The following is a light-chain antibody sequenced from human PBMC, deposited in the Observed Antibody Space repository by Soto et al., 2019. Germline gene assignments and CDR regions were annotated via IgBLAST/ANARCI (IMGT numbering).Light chain of an antibody. Sequence: EIVMTQSPHTLSVSPGERATLSCRASQSVSSNLAWYQQKPGQAPRLLIYGASTRATGIPARFSGSGSGTEFTLTISSLQSEDFAVYYCQQYNDWLTFGGGTKGEIK. V-gene: IGKV3-15*01. CDR2: GAS. CDR3: QQYNDWLT. CDR1: QSVSSN. J-gene: IGKJ4*01.